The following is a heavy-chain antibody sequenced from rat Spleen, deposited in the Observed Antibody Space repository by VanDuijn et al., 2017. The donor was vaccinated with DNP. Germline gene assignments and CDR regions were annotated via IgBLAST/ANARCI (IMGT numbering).Heavy chain of an antibody. CDR3: ARPNYGGYEGWFAY. CDR2: INYEGSGT. CDR1: GFTFSGYY. V-gene: IGHV5S10*01. J-gene: IGHJ3*01. Sequence: EVHLVESGGGLVQPGRSLKLSCAASGFTFSGYYMAWVRQAPKKGLEWVASINYEGSGTYYRDSVKGRFTVSRDNTKSSLYLQMDSLRSEDTATYYCARPNYGGYEGWFAYWGQGTLVTVSS. D-gene: IGHD1-11*01.